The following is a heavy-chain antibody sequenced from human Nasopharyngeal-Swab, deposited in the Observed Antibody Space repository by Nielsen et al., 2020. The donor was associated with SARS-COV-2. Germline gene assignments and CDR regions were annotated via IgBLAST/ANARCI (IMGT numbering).Heavy chain of an antibody. CDR1: GFTFSDYY. D-gene: IGHD3-3*01. J-gene: IGHJ5*02. CDR2: ISSSGSTI. Sequence: GGSLRLSCAASGFTFSDYYMSWIRQAPGKGLEWVSYISSSGSTIYYADSVKGRFTISRDNAKNSLYLQMNSLRAEDTAVYYCARMGATIFGVTDRFDPWGQGTLVTVSS. V-gene: IGHV3-11*04. CDR3: ARMGATIFGVTDRFDP.